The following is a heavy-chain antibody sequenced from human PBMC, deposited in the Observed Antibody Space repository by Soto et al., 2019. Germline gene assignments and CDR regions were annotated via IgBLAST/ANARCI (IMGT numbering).Heavy chain of an antibody. V-gene: IGHV4-34*01. Sequence: PSETLSLTCAVYGGSFSGYYWSWIRQPPGKGLEWIGEINHSGSTNYNPSLKSRVTISVDTSKNQFSLKLSSVTAADTALYYCAGRRDCSGGRCPTFFYYWGQGTLVTVSS. CDR2: INHSGST. J-gene: IGHJ4*02. CDR1: GGSFSGYY. D-gene: IGHD2-15*01. CDR3: AGRRDCSGGRCPTFFYY.